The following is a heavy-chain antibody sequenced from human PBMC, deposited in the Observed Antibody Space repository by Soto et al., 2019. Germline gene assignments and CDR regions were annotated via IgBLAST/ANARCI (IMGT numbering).Heavy chain of an antibody. J-gene: IGHJ2*01. D-gene: IGHD3-22*01. CDR2: IYYSRST. CDR3: ARVGDSSGFVWYFDL. V-gene: IGHV4-59*01. Sequence: SETLSLTCTVSGGSISSYYWSWIRQPPGKGLEWIGYIYYSRSTNYNPSLKSRVTISVDTSKNQFSLKLSSVTAADTAVYYCARVGDSSGFVWYFDLWGRGTLVTVSS. CDR1: GGSISSYY.